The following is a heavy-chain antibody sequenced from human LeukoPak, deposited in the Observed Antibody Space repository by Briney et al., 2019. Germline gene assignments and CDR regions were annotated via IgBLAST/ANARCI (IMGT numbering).Heavy chain of an antibody. CDR1: GGSISSYY. V-gene: IGHV4-59*01. CDR3: ARGGSDNINWFDP. D-gene: IGHD3-10*01. J-gene: IGHJ5*02. Sequence: SETLSLTCTVSGGSISSYYWSWIRQPPGKGLEWIGYIYYSGSTNYNPSPKSRVTISVDTSKNQFSLKLSSVTAADTAVYYCARGGSDNINWFDPWGQGTLVTVSS. CDR2: IYYSGST.